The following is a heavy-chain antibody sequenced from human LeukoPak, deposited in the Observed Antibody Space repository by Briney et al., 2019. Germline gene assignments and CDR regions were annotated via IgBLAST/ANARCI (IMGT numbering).Heavy chain of an antibody. CDR3: ARDMVYASGLYYFDY. CDR2: IYSGGST. J-gene: IGHJ4*02. Sequence: GGSLRLSCAASGFTVSSNYMSWVRQAPGKGLEWVSVIYSGGSTYYADSVKGRFTISRDNSKNTLYLQMNSLRAEDTAVYYCARDMVYASGLYYFDYWGQGTLVTVSS. V-gene: IGHV3-53*01. D-gene: IGHD2-8*01. CDR1: GFTVSSNY.